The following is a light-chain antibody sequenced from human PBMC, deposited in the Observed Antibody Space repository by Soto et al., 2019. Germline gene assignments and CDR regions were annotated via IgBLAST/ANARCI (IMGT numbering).Light chain of an antibody. CDR1: SSDVGGYNY. V-gene: IGLV2-14*01. CDR2: EVS. J-gene: IGLJ3*02. CDR3: SSYATISTLEV. Sequence: QSALTQPASVSGSPGQSITISCTGTSSDVGGYNYVSWYQQHPGKAPKLMIYEVSNRPSGVSNRFSGSKSGNTASLTISGLQAEDEADYYCSSYATISTLEVFGGGTKLPVL.